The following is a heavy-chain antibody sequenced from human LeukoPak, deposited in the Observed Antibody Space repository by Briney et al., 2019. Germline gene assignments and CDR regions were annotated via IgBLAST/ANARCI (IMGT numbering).Heavy chain of an antibody. D-gene: IGHD3-3*01. J-gene: IGHJ3*02. V-gene: IGHV1-3*03. Sequence: GASVTVSFTSSAYTFTNYAMHWVRQAHGQRKEWMGWINAGNGNTKYSQEFQGRVTITRDTSASTAYMELSSLRSEDMAVYYCARVRFFYDAFDIWGQGTMVTVSS. CDR3: ARVRFFYDAFDI. CDR2: INAGNGNT. CDR1: AYTFTNYA.